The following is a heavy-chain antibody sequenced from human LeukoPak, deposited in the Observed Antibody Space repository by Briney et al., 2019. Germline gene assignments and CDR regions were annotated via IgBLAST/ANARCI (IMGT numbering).Heavy chain of an antibody. V-gene: IGHV1-46*01. CDR1: GYTFTTYY. J-gene: IGHJ3*02. Sequence: ASVKVSFKASGYTFTTYYIHWVRQAPGQGLEWMGIISPSGGSTSYAQKFQGRVTMTRDTSTSTVYMELSSLRSEDTAVYYCTRTYYYDSSGYYYGRDAFDIWGQGTMVTVSS. D-gene: IGHD3-22*01. CDR2: ISPSGGST. CDR3: TRTYYYDSSGYYYGRDAFDI.